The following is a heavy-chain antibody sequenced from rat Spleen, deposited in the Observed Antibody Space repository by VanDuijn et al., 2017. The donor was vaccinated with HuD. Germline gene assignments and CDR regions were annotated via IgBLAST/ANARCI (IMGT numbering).Heavy chain of an antibody. CDR2: ISPSGGTT. CDR1: GFTFNNYG. D-gene: IGHD1-1*01. Sequence: EVQLVESGGGLVQPGRSLKLSCAASGFTFNNYGMSWVRQAPTKGLEWVATISPSGGTTYYRDSVKGRFTVSRDNAKSTLYLQMDSLRSEDTATDYCTRHPDYSNYFDYWGQGVMVTVSS. V-gene: IGHV5S13*01. CDR3: TRHPDYSNYFDY. J-gene: IGHJ2*01.